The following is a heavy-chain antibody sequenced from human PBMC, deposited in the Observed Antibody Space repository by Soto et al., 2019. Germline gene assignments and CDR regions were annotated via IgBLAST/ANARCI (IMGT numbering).Heavy chain of an antibody. Sequence: ASVKVSCKASGYTFTSYYMHWVRQAPGQGLEWMGIIKPYGGITNYAQKFQGRVTMTTDTSTSTAYMELRSLRSDDTAVYYCARESVVVTAILFDYWGQGTLVTVSS. J-gene: IGHJ4*02. CDR1: GYTFTSYY. D-gene: IGHD2-21*02. V-gene: IGHV1-46*01. CDR2: IKPYGGIT. CDR3: ARESVVVTAILFDY.